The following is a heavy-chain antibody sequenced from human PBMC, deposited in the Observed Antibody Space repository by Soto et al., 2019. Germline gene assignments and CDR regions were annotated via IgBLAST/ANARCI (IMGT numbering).Heavy chain of an antibody. CDR3: AKEGVDVY. CDR1: GFTFSSYG. CDR2: ISYDGSNK. Sequence: GSLRLSCAASGFTFSSYGMHWVRQAPGKGLEWVAVISYDGSNKYYADSVKGRFTISRDNSKNTLYLQMNSLRAEDTAVYYCAKEGVDVYWGQGTLVTVSS. D-gene: IGHD2-8*01. J-gene: IGHJ4*02. V-gene: IGHV3-30*18.